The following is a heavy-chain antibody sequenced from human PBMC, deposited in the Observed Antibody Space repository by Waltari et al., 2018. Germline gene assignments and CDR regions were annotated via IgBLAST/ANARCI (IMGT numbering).Heavy chain of an antibody. CDR3: ARHGGGPNWNDDAFDI. J-gene: IGHJ3*02. D-gene: IGHD1-1*01. CDR1: GGSISSYY. CDR2: IYYSGST. V-gene: IGHV4-59*08. Sequence: QVQLQESGPGLVKPSETLSLTCTVSGGSISSYYWSWIRQPPGKGLEWIGYIYYSGSTTYNPSLKSRVTISVDTSKNQFSLKLSSVTAADTAVYYCARHGGGPNWNDDAFDIWGQGTMVTVSS.